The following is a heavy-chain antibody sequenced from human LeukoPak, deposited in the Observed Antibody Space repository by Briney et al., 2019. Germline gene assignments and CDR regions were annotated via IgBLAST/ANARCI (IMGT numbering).Heavy chain of an antibody. V-gene: IGHV3-23*01. CDR1: GFTFSIYA. Sequence: GGSLRLSCAASGFTFSIYAMSWVRQAPGKGLEWVSTISGGDGTTYYADSVKGRFTISRDNSKNIEFLQMDSLRAEDTAVYYCAKVSGDDCPYCFDHWGQGALVTVSS. J-gene: IGHJ4*02. D-gene: IGHD2-21*02. CDR3: AKVSGDDCPYCFDH. CDR2: ISGGDGTT.